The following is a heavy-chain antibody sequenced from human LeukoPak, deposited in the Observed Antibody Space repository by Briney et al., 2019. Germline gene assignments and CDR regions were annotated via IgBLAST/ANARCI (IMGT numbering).Heavy chain of an antibody. V-gene: IGHV3-13*01. CDR3: ARAKVGRDAFDI. Sequence: GGSLRLSCAASGFTFSSYDMHWVRQATGKGLEWVSAIGTAGDTYHPGSVKGRFTISRENAKNSLYLQMNSLRAGDTAVYYCARAKVGRDAFDIWGQGTMVTVSS. J-gene: IGHJ3*02. CDR2: IGTAGDT. CDR1: GFTFSSYD.